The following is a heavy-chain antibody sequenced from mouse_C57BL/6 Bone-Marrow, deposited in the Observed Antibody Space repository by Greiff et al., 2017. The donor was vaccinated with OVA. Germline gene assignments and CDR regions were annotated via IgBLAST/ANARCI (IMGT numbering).Heavy chain of an antibody. V-gene: IGHV1-15*01. D-gene: IGHD4-1*02. CDR1: GYTFTDYE. Sequence: QVHVKQSGAELVRPGASVTLSCKASGYTFTDYEMHWVKQTPVHGLEWIGAIDPDTGGTAYNQKFKGKAILTADKSSSTAYMELRSLTSEDSAVYYCTPQLGRFDYWGQGTTLTVSS. J-gene: IGHJ2*01. CDR3: TPQLGRFDY. CDR2: IDPDTGGT.